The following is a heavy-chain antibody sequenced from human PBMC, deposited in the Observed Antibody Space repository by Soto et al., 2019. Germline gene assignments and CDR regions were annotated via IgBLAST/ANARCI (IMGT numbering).Heavy chain of an antibody. CDR3: ARVGRRITIFGVPPLGMDV. Sequence: GGSLRLSCAASGFTFSSYSMNWVRQAPGKGLEWVSYISSSSSTIYYADCVKGRFTISRDNAKNSLYLQMNSLRDEDTAVYYCARVGRRITIFGVPPLGMDVWGQGTTVTVSS. CDR2: ISSSSSTI. CDR1: GFTFSSYS. V-gene: IGHV3-48*02. D-gene: IGHD3-3*01. J-gene: IGHJ6*02.